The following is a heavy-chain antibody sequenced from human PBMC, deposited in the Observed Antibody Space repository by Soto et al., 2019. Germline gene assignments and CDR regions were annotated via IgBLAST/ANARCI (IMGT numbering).Heavy chain of an antibody. Sequence: QVQLVQSGAEVKKPGSSVKVSCKASGGTFSSYAISWVRQAPGQGLEWMGGIIPIFGTANYAQKFQGRVTITADESTSTADMELSSLGSADTAVYYCARGEQLENYYYYGMDVWGQGTTVTVSS. V-gene: IGHV1-69*01. D-gene: IGHD6-6*01. CDR2: IIPIFGTA. CDR3: ARGEQLENYYYYGMDV. J-gene: IGHJ6*02. CDR1: GGTFSSYA.